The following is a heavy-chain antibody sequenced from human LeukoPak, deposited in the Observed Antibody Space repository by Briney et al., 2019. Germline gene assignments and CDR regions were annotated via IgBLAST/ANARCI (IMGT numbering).Heavy chain of an antibody. Sequence: PSETLSLTCTVSGGSISSYYWSWIRQPAGKGLEWIGSIYHSGSTYYNPSLKSRVTISVDTSKNLFSLKLSSVTAADTAVYYCARRYYDFWSGYYVDYWGQGTLVTVSS. V-gene: IGHV4-59*08. CDR2: IYHSGST. CDR3: ARRYYDFWSGYYVDY. J-gene: IGHJ4*02. D-gene: IGHD3-3*01. CDR1: GGSISSYY.